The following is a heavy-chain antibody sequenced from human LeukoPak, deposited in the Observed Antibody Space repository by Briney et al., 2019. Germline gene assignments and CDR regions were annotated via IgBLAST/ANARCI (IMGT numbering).Heavy chain of an antibody. CDR1: GFTFSNYP. V-gene: IGHV3-23*01. Sequence: GGSLRLSCAASGFTFSNYPMSWVRQAPGKGLEWVSAISGSGGSTYYADSVKGRFTISRDNSKNTLYLQMNSLRAEDTAVYYCAKSGYYDSSGYYYVGDYFDYSGQGTLVTVSS. CDR2: ISGSGGST. D-gene: IGHD3-22*01. J-gene: IGHJ4*02. CDR3: AKSGYYDSSGYYYVGDYFDY.